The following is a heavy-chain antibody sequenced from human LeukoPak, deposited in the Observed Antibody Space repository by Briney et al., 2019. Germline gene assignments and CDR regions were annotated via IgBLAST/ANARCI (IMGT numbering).Heavy chain of an antibody. CDR1: GFTFSSYE. D-gene: IGHD1-1*01. CDR2: ISRRGSTM. J-gene: IGHJ4*02. Sequence: PGGSLRLSCAASGFTFSSYEMNWVRQAPGKGLEWVSYISRRGSTMYYADSVKGRFTSSRDNAKNSLHLQMNSLRAEDTAVYYSARLLLDDGQPGADYWGRGTLVIVSS. CDR3: ARLLLDDGQPGADY. V-gene: IGHV3-48*03.